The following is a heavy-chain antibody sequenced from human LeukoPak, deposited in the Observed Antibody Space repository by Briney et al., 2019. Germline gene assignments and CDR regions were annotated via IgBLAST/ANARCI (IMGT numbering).Heavy chain of an antibody. CDR2: IYPGDSDT. V-gene: IGHV5-51*01. D-gene: IGHD2-2*01. CDR3: ARLECSSTTCPFAY. J-gene: IGHJ4*02. CDR1: GYTFISHW. Sequence: GESLKISCKGSGYTFISHWIGWVRQMPGKGLEWMGTIYPGDSDTRYSPSFQGQVTISVDNSINTAYLQWNSLRASDTATYYCARLECSSTTCPFAYWGQGTLVTVSS.